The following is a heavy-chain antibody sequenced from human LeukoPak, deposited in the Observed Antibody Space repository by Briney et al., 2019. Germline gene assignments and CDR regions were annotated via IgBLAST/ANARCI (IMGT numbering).Heavy chain of an antibody. J-gene: IGHJ5*02. D-gene: IGHD3-10*01. CDR1: GFTFSTYA. CDR3: ARDQFAGSGSYYNGGFDP. Sequence: GGSLRLSCAASGFTFSTYAMSWVRQAPGKGLEWVSSFSGSGGNTYYAYSVMGRFTISRDNSKNTLYLQLNSLRAEDTAVYYCARDQFAGSGSYYNGGFDPWGQGTLVTVSS. CDR2: FSGSGGNT. V-gene: IGHV3-23*01.